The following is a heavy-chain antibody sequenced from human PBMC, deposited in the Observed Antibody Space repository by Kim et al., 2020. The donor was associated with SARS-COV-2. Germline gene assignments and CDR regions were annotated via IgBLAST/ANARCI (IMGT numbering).Heavy chain of an antibody. CDR3: ARDREGAGSYLDY. J-gene: IGHJ4*02. V-gene: IGHV3-30*01. D-gene: IGHD3-10*01. Sequence: YYADPVKGRFTLSRDNSRATRYLEMHSLRSEDTAVYFCARDREGAGSYLDYWGQGALVTVSS.